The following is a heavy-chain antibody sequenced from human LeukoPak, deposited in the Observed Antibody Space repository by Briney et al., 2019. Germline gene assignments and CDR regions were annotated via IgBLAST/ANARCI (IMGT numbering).Heavy chain of an antibody. V-gene: IGHV3-30*04. J-gene: IGHJ4*02. CDR2: ISYDGSNK. Sequence: GGSLRLSCAASGFTFSSYAMHWVRRAPGKGLEWVAVISYDGSNKYYADSVKGRFTISRDNSKNTLYLQMNSLRAEDTAVYYCAREMGATFWGQGTLVTVSS. CDR1: GFTFSSYA. CDR3: AREMGATF. D-gene: IGHD1-26*01.